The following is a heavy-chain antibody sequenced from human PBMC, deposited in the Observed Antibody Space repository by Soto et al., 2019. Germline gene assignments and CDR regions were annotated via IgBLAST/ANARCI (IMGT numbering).Heavy chain of an antibody. CDR1: GFSLTSPGMC. Sequence: SGPTLVNPTATLTLTCTFSGFSLTSPGMCVSWIRQSPGKALEWLALIERDDDDKYYSTSLTTRLTISKDTRKNQVVLTMANMEPADTAIYYCARSIRGPRRFNGMDVWGQGTTVTVSS. CDR3: ARSIRGPRRFNGMDV. CDR2: IERDDDDK. J-gene: IGHJ6*02. V-gene: IGHV2-70*13. D-gene: IGHD1-20*01.